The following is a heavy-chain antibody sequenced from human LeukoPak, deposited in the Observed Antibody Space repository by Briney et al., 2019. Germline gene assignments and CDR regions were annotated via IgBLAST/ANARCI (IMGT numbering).Heavy chain of an antibody. CDR3: ARVGCSSTSCYEAYWYFDL. Sequence: GGALRLSCAASGFTFSSYGMHWVRQAPGKGLEGVAVICYDGSNKYYADSVKGRFTISRDNSKNPLYLQMNSLRAEDTAVYYCARVGCSSTSCYEAYWYFDLWGRGTLVTVSS. D-gene: IGHD2-2*01. J-gene: IGHJ2*01. CDR1: GFTFSSYG. CDR2: ICYDGSNK. V-gene: IGHV3-33*01.